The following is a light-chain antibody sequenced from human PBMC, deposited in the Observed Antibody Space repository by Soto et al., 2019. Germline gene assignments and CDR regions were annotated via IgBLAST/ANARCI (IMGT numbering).Light chain of an antibody. Sequence: EIVLTQSPGTLSLSPGERAALSCRASQSISSRNLAWYQQKPGQAPTLLIYGASSRATGIPDRFSGSGSGTDFTLTISRLEPEDFAVYYCQQYVTSLRTFGQGTKVETK. CDR3: QQYVTSLRT. CDR2: GAS. J-gene: IGKJ1*01. CDR1: QSISSRN. V-gene: IGKV3-20*01.